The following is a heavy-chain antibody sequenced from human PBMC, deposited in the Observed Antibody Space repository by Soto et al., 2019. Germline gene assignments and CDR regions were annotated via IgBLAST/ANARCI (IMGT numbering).Heavy chain of an antibody. J-gene: IGHJ3*02. CDR2: ISSSSSYI. D-gene: IGHD3-22*01. CDR1: GFTFSSYS. Sequence: PGGSLRLSCAASGFTFSSYSMNWVRQAPGKGLEWVSSISSSSSYIYYADSVKGRFTISRDNAKNSLYLQMNSLRAEDTAVYYCARDLYYYDRPAPFDIWGQGTMVTVSS. V-gene: IGHV3-21*01. CDR3: ARDLYYYDRPAPFDI.